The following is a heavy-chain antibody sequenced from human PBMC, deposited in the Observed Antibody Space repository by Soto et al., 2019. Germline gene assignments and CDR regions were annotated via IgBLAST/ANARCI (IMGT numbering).Heavy chain of an antibody. J-gene: IGHJ4*02. D-gene: IGHD6-13*01. CDR1: GGSISSGDYY. CDR2: IYYSGST. CDR3: ARGAYSSSWYRGHLDY. V-gene: IGHV4-30-4*01. Sequence: QVQLQESGPGLVKPSQTLSLTCTVSGGSISSGDYYWSWIRQPPGKGLEWIGYIYYSGSTYYNPSLKSRVTISVDTSKNQFSLQLSSVTAADTAVYYCARGAYSSSWYRGHLDYWGQGTLVTVSS.